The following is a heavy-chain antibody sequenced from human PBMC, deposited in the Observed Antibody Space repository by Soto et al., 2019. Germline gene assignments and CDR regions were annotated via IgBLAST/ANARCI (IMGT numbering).Heavy chain of an antibody. CDR2: IIPIFGTA. V-gene: IGHV1-69*13. D-gene: IGHD3-22*01. J-gene: IGHJ4*02. CDR3: ARDRLRGYDSSGFYS. Sequence: GTSVKLSCKASGGTFSSNAISWVRQAPGQGLEWMGGIIPIFGTANYAQKFQGRVTITADESTSTAYMELSSLRSEDTAVYYCARDRLRGYDSSGFYSWGQGTMVTVSS. CDR1: GGTFSSNA.